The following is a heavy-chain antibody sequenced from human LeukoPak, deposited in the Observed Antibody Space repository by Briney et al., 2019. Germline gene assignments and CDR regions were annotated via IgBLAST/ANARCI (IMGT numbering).Heavy chain of an antibody. V-gene: IGHV4-30-2*01. D-gene: IGHD3-10*01. CDR1: GGSISSGGYS. CDR3: ARGQITIVRGVIITHDAFDI. J-gene: IGHJ3*02. Sequence: PSQTLSLTCAVSGGSISSGGYSWSWIRQPPGKGLEWIGYIYHSGSTYYNPSLKSRVTISVDRPKNQFSPKLSSVTAADTAVYYCARGQITIVRGVIITHDAFDIWGQGTMVTVSS. CDR2: IYHSGST.